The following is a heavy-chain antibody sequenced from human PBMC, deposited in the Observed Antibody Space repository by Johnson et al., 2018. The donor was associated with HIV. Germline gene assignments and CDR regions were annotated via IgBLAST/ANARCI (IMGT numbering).Heavy chain of an antibody. Sequence: QVQLMEYGGGVVQPGGSLRLSCAASGFTFSSYGMHWVRQAPGKGLEWVAFIRYDGSNKYYADSVKGRFTISRDDSKNTLYLQMNSLRAEDTAGDYCGGSYYYDSSGYYARNAFDIWGQGTMVTVSS. V-gene: IGHV3-30*02. J-gene: IGHJ3*02. CDR2: IRYDGSNK. D-gene: IGHD3-22*01. CDR1: GFTFSSYG. CDR3: GGSYYYDSSGYYARNAFDI.